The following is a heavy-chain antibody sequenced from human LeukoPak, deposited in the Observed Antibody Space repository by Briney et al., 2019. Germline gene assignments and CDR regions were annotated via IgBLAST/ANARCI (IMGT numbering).Heavy chain of an antibody. V-gene: IGHV4-34*01. CDR3: ARHKGSGKLIDY. CDR1: GGSFSGYY. CDR2: INHSGTT. D-gene: IGHD3-10*01. Sequence: PSETLSLTCAVHGGSFSGYYWTWIRQPPGKGLEWVGEINHSGTTNYNPSLKSRVTISVDTSKNQFSLKLTSVTAADTAVYYCARHKGSGKLIDYWGQGTLVTVSS. J-gene: IGHJ4*02.